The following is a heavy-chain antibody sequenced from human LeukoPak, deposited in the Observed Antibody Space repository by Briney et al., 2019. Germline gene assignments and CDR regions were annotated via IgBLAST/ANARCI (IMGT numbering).Heavy chain of an antibody. CDR3: AKDAGHSSGWYD. CDR1: GFTFSSYA. V-gene: IGHV3-23*01. CDR2: ISGGGGTT. Sequence: GSLRLSCAASGFTFSSYAMSWVRQAPGKGLEWVSAISGGGGTTYYADSVKGRFTISRDNSKNTLYLQMNSLRAEDTAVYYCAKDAGHSSGWYDWGQGTLVTVSS. J-gene: IGHJ4*02. D-gene: IGHD6-19*01.